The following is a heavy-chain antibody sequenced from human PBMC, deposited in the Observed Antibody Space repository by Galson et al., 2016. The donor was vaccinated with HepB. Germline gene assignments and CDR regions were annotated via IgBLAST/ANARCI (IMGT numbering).Heavy chain of an antibody. D-gene: IGHD1-26*01. CDR1: GFTFSGSG. Sequence: SLRLSCAASGFTFSGSGIHWVRQAPGKGLEGVGRIRDQANNYATEYAASVKGRFTISRDDSKNTVYLELDSLKAEDMAVYYCARREVSNGNYYDFDYWGQGTLVTVSS. V-gene: IGHV3-73*01. J-gene: IGHJ4*02. CDR3: ARREVSNGNYYDFDY. CDR2: IRDQANNYAT.